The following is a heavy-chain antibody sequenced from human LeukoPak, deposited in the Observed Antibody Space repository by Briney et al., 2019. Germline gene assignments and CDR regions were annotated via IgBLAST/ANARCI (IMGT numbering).Heavy chain of an antibody. D-gene: IGHD3-10*01. J-gene: IGHJ6*02. Sequence: PSETLSLTCTVSGGSISSGGYYWSWIRQPPGKGLEWIGYIYYSGSTYYNPSLKSRVTISVDRSKNQFSLKLDSVTAADTAVYYCARDGGMFSFGSGTYQDGMDVWGQGTTVTVSS. CDR3: ARDGGMFSFGSGTYQDGMDV. CDR2: IYYSGST. V-gene: IGHV4-30-2*01. CDR1: GGSISSGGYY.